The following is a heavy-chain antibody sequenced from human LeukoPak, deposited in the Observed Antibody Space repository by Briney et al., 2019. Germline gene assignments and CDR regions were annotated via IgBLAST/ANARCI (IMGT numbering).Heavy chain of an antibody. D-gene: IGHD4-17*01. CDR3: ARDATVTTSRYYYYYYGIDV. CDR2: INSDGSST. V-gene: IGHV3-74*01. Sequence: GGSLRLSCAASGFTFSSYWMHWVRQAPGKGLVWVSRINSDGSSTSYADSVKGRFTISRDNAKNTLYLQMNSLRAEDTAVYYCARDATVTTSRYYYYYYGIDVWGQGTTVTVSS. J-gene: IGHJ6*02. CDR1: GFTFSSYW.